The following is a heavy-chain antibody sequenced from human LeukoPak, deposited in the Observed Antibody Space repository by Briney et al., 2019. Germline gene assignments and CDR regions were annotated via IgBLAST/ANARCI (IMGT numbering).Heavy chain of an antibody. D-gene: IGHD2-21*02. V-gene: IGHV1-58*01. CDR2: IVVGSGNT. Sequence: SVKVSCKASGFTFTSSAVQWGRQARGQRLEWIGWIVVGSGNTNYAQKFQERVTITRDMSTSTAYMELSSLRSEDTAVYYCAAAYCGGDCFYYYYYGMDVWGQGTTVTVSS. CDR1: GFTFTSSA. CDR3: AAAYCGGDCFYYYYYGMDV. J-gene: IGHJ6*02.